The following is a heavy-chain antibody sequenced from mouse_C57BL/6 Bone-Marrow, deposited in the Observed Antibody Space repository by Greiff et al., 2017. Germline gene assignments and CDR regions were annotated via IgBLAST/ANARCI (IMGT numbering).Heavy chain of an antibody. CDR1: GFNIKDDY. V-gene: IGHV14-4*01. D-gene: IGHD2-1*01. Sequence: VQLKQSGAELVRPGASVKLSCTASGFNIKDDYMHWVKQRPGQGLEWIGWIDPENGDTEYASKFQGKATITADTSSNTAYLQLSSLTSEDTAVYYCTNYGNYPWFAYWGQGTLVTVSA. CDR3: TNYGNYPWFAY. J-gene: IGHJ3*01. CDR2: IDPENGDT.